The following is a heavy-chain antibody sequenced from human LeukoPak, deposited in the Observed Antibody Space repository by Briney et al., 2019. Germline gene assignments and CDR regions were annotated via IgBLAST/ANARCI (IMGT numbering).Heavy chain of an antibody. Sequence: GGSLRLSCAASGFTFSSYTMSWVRQAPGKGLEWVSTITTSDGNTYYADSVKGRFTVSRDNAKNTLYLQMNSLRAEDTAVYYCARSHYYDSSAYYFNYGLDVWGQGTTVIVSS. D-gene: IGHD3-22*01. CDR2: ITTSDGNT. V-gene: IGHV3-23*01. CDR1: GFTFSSYT. CDR3: ARSHYYDSSAYYFNYGLDV. J-gene: IGHJ6*02.